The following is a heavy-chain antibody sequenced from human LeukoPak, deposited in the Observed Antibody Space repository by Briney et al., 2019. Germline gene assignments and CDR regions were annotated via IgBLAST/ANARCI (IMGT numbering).Heavy chain of an antibody. V-gene: IGHV1-2*02. CDR1: GYTFTGYY. CDR3: ARVGHSYYYYMDV. CDR2: INPNSGGT. Sequence: ASVKVSCKASGYTFTGYYMHWVRQAPGQGLEWMGWINPNSGGTNYAQKFQGRVTMTRDTSISTAYMELSRLRSDDTAVYYRARVGHSYYYYMDVWGKGTTVTISS. J-gene: IGHJ6*03.